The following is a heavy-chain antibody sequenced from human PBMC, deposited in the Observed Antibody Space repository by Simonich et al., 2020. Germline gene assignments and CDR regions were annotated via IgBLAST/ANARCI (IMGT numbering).Heavy chain of an antibody. CDR2: IYYSGST. J-gene: IGHJ3*02. V-gene: IGHV4-39*01. CDR1: GGSISSSSYY. D-gene: IGHD6-13*01. Sequence: QLQLQESGPGLVKPSETLSLTCTVSGGSISSSSYYWGWIRQPPGKGLEWIGRIYYSGSTYYNPSLKSRVTISVDTSKNQFSLKRSSVTAADTAVYYCARHAGFAFDIWGQGTMVTVSS. CDR3: ARHAGFAFDI.